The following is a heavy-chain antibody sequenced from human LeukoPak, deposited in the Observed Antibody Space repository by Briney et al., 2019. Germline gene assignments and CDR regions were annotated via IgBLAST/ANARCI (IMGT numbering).Heavy chain of an antibody. CDR2: ISSSGSTI. J-gene: IGHJ4*02. D-gene: IGHD3/OR15-3a*01. Sequence: GGSLRLSCAASGFTFSSYEMNWVRQAPGKGLEWVSYISSSGSTIYYADSVKGRFTISRDNAKNSLYQQMNSLRAEDTAVYYCARDWDWGSFDYWGQGTLVTVSS. CDR1: GFTFSSYE. CDR3: ARDWDWGSFDY. V-gene: IGHV3-48*03.